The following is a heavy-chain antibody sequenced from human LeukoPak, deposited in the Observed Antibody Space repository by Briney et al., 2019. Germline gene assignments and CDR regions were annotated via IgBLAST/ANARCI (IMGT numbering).Heavy chain of an antibody. CDR2: FDPEDGET. CDR3: ASHYYGSGSYPFWVFARAYYYYMDV. CDR1: GYTLTELS. D-gene: IGHD3-10*01. Sequence: ASVKVSCKVSGYTLTELSMHWVRQAPGKGLEWMGGFDPEDGETIYAQKFQGRVTITADESTSTAYMELSSLRSEDTAVYYCASHYYGSGSYPFWVFARAYYYYMDVWGKGTTVTISS. V-gene: IGHV1-24*01. J-gene: IGHJ6*03.